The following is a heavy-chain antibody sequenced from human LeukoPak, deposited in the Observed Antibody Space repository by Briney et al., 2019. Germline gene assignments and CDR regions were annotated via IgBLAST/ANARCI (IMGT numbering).Heavy chain of an antibody. J-gene: IGHJ4*02. CDR3: ARYYYGSGSQDY. CDR1: GGSFSGYY. D-gene: IGHD3-10*01. CDR2: INHSGST. Sequence: PSETLSLTCAVYGGSFSGYYWSWIRQPPGKGLEWIGEINHSGSTNYNPSLKSRVTISVDTSKNQFSLKLSSVTAADTAVYYCARYYYGSGSQDYWGQGTLVTVSS. V-gene: IGHV4-34*01.